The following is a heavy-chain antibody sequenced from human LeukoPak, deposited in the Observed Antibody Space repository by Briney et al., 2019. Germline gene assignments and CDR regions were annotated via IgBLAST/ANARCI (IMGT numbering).Heavy chain of an antibody. CDR3: ARSPSPGAGTNY. V-gene: IGHV3-21*01. CDR1: GFTVSSNY. CDR2: ISSSSSYI. J-gene: IGHJ4*02. D-gene: IGHD6-19*01. Sequence: GGSLRLSCAASGFTVSSNYMSWVRQAPGKGLEWVSSISSSSSYIYYADSVKGRFTISRDNAKNSLYLQMNSLRAEDTAVYYCARSPSPGAGTNYWGQGTLVTVSS.